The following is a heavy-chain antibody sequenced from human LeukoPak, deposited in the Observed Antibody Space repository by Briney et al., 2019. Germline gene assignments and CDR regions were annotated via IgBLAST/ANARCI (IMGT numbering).Heavy chain of an antibody. CDR1: GFTFSNYS. J-gene: IGHJ4*02. D-gene: IGHD1-20*01. CDR2: ISSDSKTI. V-gene: IGHV3-48*02. CDR3: TRVPYITGAFDF. Sequence: GGSLRLSCAASGFTFSNYSVNWVRQAPGKGLEWVSYISSDSKTIYYADSVKARFIISRDNAKNSLYLQMNSLRDDDTAVYYCTRVPYITGAFDFWGQGTLVTVSS.